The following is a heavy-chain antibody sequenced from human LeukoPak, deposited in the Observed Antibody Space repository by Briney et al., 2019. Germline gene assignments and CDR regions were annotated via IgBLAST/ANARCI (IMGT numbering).Heavy chain of an antibody. V-gene: IGHV4-59*11. CDR1: GGSISSHY. CDR3: ARVASYCGGDCYLWDAFDI. J-gene: IGHJ3*02. D-gene: IGHD2-21*02. CDR2: IYYSGST. Sequence: SETLSLTCTVSGGSISSHYWSWIRQPPGKGLEWIGYIYYSGSTNYNPSLKSRVTISVDTSKNQFSLKLSSVTAADTAVYYCARVASYCGGDCYLWDAFDIWGQGTMVTVSS.